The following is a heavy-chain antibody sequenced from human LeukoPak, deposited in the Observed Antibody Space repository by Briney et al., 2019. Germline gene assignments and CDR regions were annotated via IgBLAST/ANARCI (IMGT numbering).Heavy chain of an antibody. J-gene: IGHJ4*02. D-gene: IGHD6-13*01. V-gene: IGHV1-8*01. CDR3: ARDLGPSSSWSRGMDY. CDR2: MDPNNGDT. Sequence: ASVQVSCKPSGYTLTSFDVSWVRQVPGHGLEWMGWMDPNNGDTYYAQKFQGRVALTRDTSISTAYMELSRLRSDDTAVYYCARDLGPSSSWSRGMDYWGQGTLVAVSS. CDR1: GYTLTSFD.